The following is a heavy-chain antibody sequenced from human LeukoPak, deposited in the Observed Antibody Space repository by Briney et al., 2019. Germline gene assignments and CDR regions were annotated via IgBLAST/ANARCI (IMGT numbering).Heavy chain of an antibody. D-gene: IGHD4-17*01. V-gene: IGHV3-20*04. J-gene: IGHJ4*02. CDR3: ARAYDYGDYPGY. Sequence: PGGSLRLSCAGSGFMLDHYGMRWVRQAPGKGLEWVSGINWNGGRTGYADSVKGRFTISRDNAKNSLYLQMNSLRAEDTALYYCARAYDYGDYPGYWGQGTLVTVSS. CDR2: INWNGGRT. CDR1: GFMLDHYG.